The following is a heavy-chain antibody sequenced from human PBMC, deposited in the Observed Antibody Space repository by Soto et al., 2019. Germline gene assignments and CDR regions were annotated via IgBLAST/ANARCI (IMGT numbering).Heavy chain of an antibody. J-gene: IGHJ6*02. Sequence: QVQVQESGPGLVKPSETLSLTCTVSGGSISSYYCSWIRQSAGKGLEWIGRIDTSGTTNYNPSLKSRVTMSVYASKNQFSLSLSSVTAADTAVYYCARGPRGYVYYHGMDVWGQGTTVTVSS. CDR3: ARGPRGYVYYHGMDV. V-gene: IGHV4-4*07. D-gene: IGHD3-10*01. CDR1: GGSISSYY. CDR2: IDTSGTT.